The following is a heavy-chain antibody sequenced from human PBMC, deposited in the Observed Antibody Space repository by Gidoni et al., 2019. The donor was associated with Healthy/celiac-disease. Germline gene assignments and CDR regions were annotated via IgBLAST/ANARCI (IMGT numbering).Heavy chain of an antibody. CDR2: ISGSGGST. V-gene: IGHV3-23*01. Sequence: EVQLLESGGGLVLPGGSLRLSCAASGFSFCRYAMSWVRQAPGKGLEWVSAISGSGGSTYYADSVKGRFTISRDNSKNTLYLQMNSLRAEDTAVYYCAKARPQWELTRGFDYWGQGTLVTVSS. CDR1: GFSFCRYA. D-gene: IGHD1-26*01. J-gene: IGHJ4*02. CDR3: AKARPQWELTRGFDY.